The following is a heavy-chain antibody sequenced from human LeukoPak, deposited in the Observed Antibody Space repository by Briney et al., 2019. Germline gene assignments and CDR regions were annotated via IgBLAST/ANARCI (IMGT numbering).Heavy chain of an antibody. CDR2: IYWDDGK. V-gene: IGHV2-5*02. Sequence: SGPTLVNPTQTLRLTCTFSWFTLITSAAGVGLIRQAPGKALGWLALIYWDDGKRYNASLNRRLRITQETSKYQVDLTMTNMDAVDTATDYCSHGYSGSDHEVSMDYWGQGTLVTVSS. CDR1: WFTLITSAAG. D-gene: IGHD1-26*01. CDR3: SHGYSGSDHEVSMDY. J-gene: IGHJ4*02.